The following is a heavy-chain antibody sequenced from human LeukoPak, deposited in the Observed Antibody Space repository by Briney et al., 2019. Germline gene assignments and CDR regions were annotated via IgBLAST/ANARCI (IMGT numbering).Heavy chain of an antibody. CDR3: ATSPRITMIVVDSVHY. CDR2: ISSSSSTI. Sequence: PGGSLRLSCAASGFTFSSYSMNWVRQAPGKGLEWVSYISSSSSTIYYADSVKGRFTISRDNAKNSLYLQMNSLRAEDTAVYYCATSPRITMIVVDSVHYWGQGTLVTVSS. J-gene: IGHJ4*02. V-gene: IGHV3-48*01. D-gene: IGHD3-22*01. CDR1: GFTFSSYS.